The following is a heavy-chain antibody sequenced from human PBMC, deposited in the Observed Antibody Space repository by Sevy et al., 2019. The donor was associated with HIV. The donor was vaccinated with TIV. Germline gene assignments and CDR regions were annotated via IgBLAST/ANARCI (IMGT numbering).Heavy chain of an antibody. Sequence: GGSLRLSCAASGFTFSSYWMHWVRQAPGKGLVWVSRINSDGSSTSYAYSVKGRFTISRDNAKNTLYLQMNSLRAEDTAVYYCARDISGWYRPEGFDYWGQGTLVTVSS. CDR3: ARDISGWYRPEGFDY. D-gene: IGHD6-19*01. V-gene: IGHV3-74*01. CDR2: INSDGSST. J-gene: IGHJ4*02. CDR1: GFTFSSYW.